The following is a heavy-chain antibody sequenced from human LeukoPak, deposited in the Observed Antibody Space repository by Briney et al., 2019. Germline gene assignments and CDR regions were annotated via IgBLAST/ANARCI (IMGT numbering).Heavy chain of an antibody. CDR1: GGSISSYY. Sequence: SETLSLTCTVSGGSISSYYWSWIRQPPGKGLEWIGYIYYSGSTNYNPSLKSRVTIPVDTSKNQFSLKLSSVTAADTAVYYCARVPTPQGYYYYGMDVWGQGTTVTVSS. V-gene: IGHV4-59*01. J-gene: IGHJ6*02. CDR2: IYYSGST. CDR3: ARVPTPQGYYYYGMDV. D-gene: IGHD4-11*01.